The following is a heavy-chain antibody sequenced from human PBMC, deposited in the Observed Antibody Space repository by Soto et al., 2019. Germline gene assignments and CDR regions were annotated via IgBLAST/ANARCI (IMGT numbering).Heavy chain of an antibody. Sequence: SETLSLTCTVSGDSISRMNWWTWVRQPPGKGLEWIGEVYHSGSTKYNPSLKSRVAISMDKSKNQFSLKLSSVTAADTAVYYCARDSGAIDHWGQGTLVTVS. V-gene: IGHV4-4*02. D-gene: IGHD3-9*01. J-gene: IGHJ4*02. CDR1: GDSISRMNW. CDR2: VYHSGST. CDR3: ARDSGAIDH.